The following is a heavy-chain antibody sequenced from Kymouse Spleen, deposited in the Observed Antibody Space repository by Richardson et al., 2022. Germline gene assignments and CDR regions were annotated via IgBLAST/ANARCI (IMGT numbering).Heavy chain of an antibody. CDR1: GGSISSYY. V-gene: IGHV4-59*01. D-gene: IGHD1-7*01. J-gene: IGHJ3*02. CDR2: IYYSGST. Sequence: QVQLQESGPGLVKPSETLSLTCTVSGGSISSYYWSWIRQPPGKGLEWIGYIYYSGSTNYNPSLKSRVTISVDTSKNQFSLKLSSVTAADTAVYYCARGGYNWNYVGAFDIWGQGTMVTVSS. CDR3: ARGGYNWNYVGAFDI.